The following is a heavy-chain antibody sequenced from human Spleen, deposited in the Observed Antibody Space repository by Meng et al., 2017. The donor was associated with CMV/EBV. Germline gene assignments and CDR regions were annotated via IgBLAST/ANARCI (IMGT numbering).Heavy chain of an antibody. Sequence: GGFRSYAISWVRQAPGQGLEWMGGIIPIFGTADYAQQFQGRVTITTDESTSTAYMELSSLRSEDTAVYYCARGHCGGDCPPYYFDYWGQGTLVTVSS. J-gene: IGHJ4*02. D-gene: IGHD2-21*01. CDR3: ARGHCGGDCPPYYFDY. CDR1: GGFRSYA. V-gene: IGHV1-69*05. CDR2: IIPIFGTA.